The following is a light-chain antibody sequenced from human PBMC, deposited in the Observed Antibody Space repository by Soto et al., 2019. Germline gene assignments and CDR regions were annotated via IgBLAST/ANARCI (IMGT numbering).Light chain of an antibody. CDR1: RSDVGVYNY. Sequence: QSALTQPRSVSASPGQSVTLSCTGSRSDVGVYNYVSWYQQHPGKAPKLMIYDVSKRPSGVPGRFSGSKSGNTASLTISGLQAEDEADYYCFSYTSSGTYVFGTGTKVTVL. CDR2: DVS. J-gene: IGLJ1*01. CDR3: FSYTSSGTYV. V-gene: IGLV2-11*01.